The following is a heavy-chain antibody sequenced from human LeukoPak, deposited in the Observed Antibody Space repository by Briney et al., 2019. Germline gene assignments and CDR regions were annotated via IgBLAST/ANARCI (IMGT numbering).Heavy chain of an antibody. J-gene: IGHJ4*02. Sequence: GASVKVSCKASGYTFTSYYMHWVRQAPGQGLEWMGIINPSGGSTTYAQKFQGRVTMTSDTSTSTVYMELSSLRFDDTAVYYCARRGILTGYMFDYWGQGTLVTVSS. D-gene: IGHD3-9*01. CDR2: INPSGGST. CDR1: GYTFTSYY. V-gene: IGHV1-46*03. CDR3: ARRGILTGYMFDY.